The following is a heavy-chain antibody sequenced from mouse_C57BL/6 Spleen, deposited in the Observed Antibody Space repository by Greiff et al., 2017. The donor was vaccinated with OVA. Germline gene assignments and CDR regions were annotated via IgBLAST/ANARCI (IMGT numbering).Heavy chain of an antibody. CDR3: ASKGYYYGSSYGYFDV. CDR1: GFSITSGYD. J-gene: IGHJ1*03. D-gene: IGHD1-1*01. CDR2: ISYSGRT. Sequence: EVQLQQSGPGMVKPSPSLSLTCTVTGFSITSGYDWRWLRPFPGNLLACMCYISYSGRTNYNPSLKSRISITHDTSKNHFFLKLKSVTTEDTATYYCASKGYYYGSSYGYFDVWGTGTTVTVSS. V-gene: IGHV3-1*01.